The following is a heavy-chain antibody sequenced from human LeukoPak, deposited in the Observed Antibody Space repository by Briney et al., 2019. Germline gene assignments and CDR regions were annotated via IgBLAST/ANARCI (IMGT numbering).Heavy chain of an antibody. D-gene: IGHD3-22*01. CDR1: GFTFSSYG. V-gene: IGHV3-30*18. CDR2: ISYDGSNK. CDR3: AEDLDPHYYDSSGYRGLFDY. Sequence: GGSLRLSCAASGFTFSSYGMHWVRQAPGKGLEWVAVISYDGSNKYYADSVKGRFTISRDNSKNTLYLQMNSLRAEDTAVYYCAEDLDPHYYDSSGYRGLFDYWGQGTLVTVSS. J-gene: IGHJ4*02.